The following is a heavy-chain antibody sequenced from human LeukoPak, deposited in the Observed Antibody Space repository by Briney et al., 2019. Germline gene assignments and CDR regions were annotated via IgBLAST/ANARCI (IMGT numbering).Heavy chain of an antibody. J-gene: IGHJ4*02. CDR3: ARESGSFDY. D-gene: IGHD1-26*01. Sequence: GGSLRLSCAASGFTFSDHYMAWVRQAPGKGLEWVGRTRNKANSYTTEYAASVKGRFTISRDDSKNSLYLQMNSLKTEDTAVYYCARESGSFDYWGQGTLVTVSS. V-gene: IGHV3-72*01. CDR2: TRNKANSYTT. CDR1: GFTFSDHY.